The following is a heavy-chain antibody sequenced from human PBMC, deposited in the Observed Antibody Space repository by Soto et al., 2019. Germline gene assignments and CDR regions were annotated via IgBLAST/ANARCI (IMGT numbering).Heavy chain of an antibody. D-gene: IGHD3-3*01. Sequence: GGPMRLSCAASGFTISSYGMHRVRKAPGKGLEWVAVIWYDGSNKYYADSVKGRFTISRDNSKNTLYLQMNSLRAEDTAVYYCAGAGGDLWSGYPPYFDLWGHGTLVTVSS. V-gene: IGHV3-33*01. CDR1: GFTISSYG. CDR3: AGAGGDLWSGYPPYFDL. J-gene: IGHJ2*01. CDR2: IWYDGSNK.